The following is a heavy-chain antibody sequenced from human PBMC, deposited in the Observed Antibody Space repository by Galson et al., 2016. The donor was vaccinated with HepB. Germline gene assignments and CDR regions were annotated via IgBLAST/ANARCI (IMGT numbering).Heavy chain of an antibody. CDR3: TRGTFGGIGTDF. V-gene: IGHV1-46*02. CDR1: GYTFNTHY. D-gene: IGHD3-16*01. Sequence: SVKVSCKAYGYTFNTHYIHWVRQAPGQGLDWMGIINPRDAKTTYEQNFQGRINMTTDTSTSTVYTELNSLTSEDTAVYFCTRGTFGGIGTDFWGQGTLVTVSS. J-gene: IGHJ4*02. CDR2: INPRDAKT.